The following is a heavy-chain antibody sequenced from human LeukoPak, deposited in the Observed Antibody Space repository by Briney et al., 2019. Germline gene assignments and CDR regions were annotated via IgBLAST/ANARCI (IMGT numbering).Heavy chain of an antibody. J-gene: IGHJ4*02. Sequence: GGSLRLSCATSGFTFNSYAVSWVRQAPGKGLEWVSGLSGNGGDTDYADSVKGRFTISRDNSRNTLYLQMNSLRSEDTAVYYCAKDAMATVTYFDYWGQGSLVTVSS. D-gene: IGHD4-17*01. CDR2: LSGNGGDT. CDR3: AKDAMATVTYFDY. V-gene: IGHV3-23*01. CDR1: GFTFNSYA.